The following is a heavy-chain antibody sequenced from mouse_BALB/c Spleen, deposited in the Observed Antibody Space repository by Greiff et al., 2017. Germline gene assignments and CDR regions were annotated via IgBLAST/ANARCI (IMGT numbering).Heavy chain of an antibody. CDR1: GYSITSDYA. CDR3: ARASTMTHGYFDV. D-gene: IGHD2-4*01. CDR2: ISYSGST. Sequence: EVQVVESGPGLVKPSQSLSLSCTVTGYSITSDYAWYWIRQPPGSLLEWMGYISYSGSTSYNPTLKSRISITGDTSKNQFFLQLNSVTTEDTATYYCARASTMTHGYFDVWGAGTTVTVSS. V-gene: IGHV3-2*02. J-gene: IGHJ1*01.